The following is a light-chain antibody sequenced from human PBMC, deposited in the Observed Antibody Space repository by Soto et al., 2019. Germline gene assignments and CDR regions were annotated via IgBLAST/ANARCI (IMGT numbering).Light chain of an antibody. Sequence: EIVLTQSPGTLSLSPVERATLSCMASQSVSSSYLVWYQQKPGQAPRLLIYGASSRATGIPDRFSGSGSGTDFTLTISRLEPEDFAVYYCQQYGSSLITFGQGTRLEIK. CDR2: GAS. V-gene: IGKV3-20*01. CDR1: QSVSSSY. J-gene: IGKJ5*01. CDR3: QQYGSSLIT.